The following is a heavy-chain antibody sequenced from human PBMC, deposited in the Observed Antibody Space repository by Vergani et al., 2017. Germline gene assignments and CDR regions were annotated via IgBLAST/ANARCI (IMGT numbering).Heavy chain of an antibody. J-gene: IGHJ4*02. CDR1: GGSISSGSFY. V-gene: IGHV4-31*03. D-gene: IGHD3-3*01. CDR2: IYYSGST. CDR3: ARGTIFGVVTPGY. Sequence: QVQLQESGPGLVKPSQTLSLTCTVSGGSISSGSFYWSWIRQHPGKGLEWIGYIYYSGSTYYNPSIKSRVTISVDTSKNQFSLKLSSVTAADTAVYYCARGTIFGVVTPGYWGQGTLVTVSS.